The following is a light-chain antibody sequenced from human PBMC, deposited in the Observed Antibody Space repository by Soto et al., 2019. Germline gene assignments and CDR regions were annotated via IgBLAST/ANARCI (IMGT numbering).Light chain of an antibody. Sequence: DIQMTQSPSTLSASVGDRVTITCRASQSISSWLAWYHQKPGKAPKLLIYKASSLESGVPSRFSGSGSGTEFTLTISSLQPDDFATYYCQQYNSYSEDTFGQGTKLEIK. CDR3: QQYNSYSEDT. CDR1: QSISSW. J-gene: IGKJ2*01. V-gene: IGKV1-5*03. CDR2: KAS.